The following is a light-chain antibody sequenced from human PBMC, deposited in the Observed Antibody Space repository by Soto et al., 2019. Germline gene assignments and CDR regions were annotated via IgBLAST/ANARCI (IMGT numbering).Light chain of an antibody. CDR3: QQSYRTPLT. V-gene: IGKV1-39*01. Sequence: SQSPSCLSAARGDIVTISGQASQSISSYLNWYQQKPGKAPKLLIYAASSLQSGVPSRFSGSGSGTDFTLTISSLQPDDFATYYCQQSYRTPLTLGQGTRLE. CDR1: QSISSY. J-gene: IGKJ5*01. CDR2: AAS.